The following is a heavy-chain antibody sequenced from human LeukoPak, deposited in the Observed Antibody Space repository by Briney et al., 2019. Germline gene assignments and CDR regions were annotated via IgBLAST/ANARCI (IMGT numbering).Heavy chain of an antibody. CDR2: IYYSGST. V-gene: IGHV4-39*07. J-gene: IGHJ4*02. D-gene: IGHD2-2*01. CDR3: ASGQAKDIVVVPAAMNY. CDR1: GCSISSSSYY. Sequence: SETLSLTCTVSGCSISSSSYYWGWIRQPPGKGLEWIGSIYYSGSTYYNPSLKSRVTISVDTSKNQFSLKLSSVTAADTAVYYCASGQAKDIVVVPAAMNYWGQGTLVTVSS.